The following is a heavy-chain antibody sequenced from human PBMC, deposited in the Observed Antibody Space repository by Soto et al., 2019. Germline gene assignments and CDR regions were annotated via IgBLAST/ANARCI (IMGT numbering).Heavy chain of an antibody. J-gene: IGHJ4*02. V-gene: IGHV1-18*04. D-gene: IGHD3-16*02. CDR3: ARDDDYVWGSYRP. CDR1: GYTFTTHT. Sequence: WASVKVSCKASGYTFTTHTISWVRQAPGQGLEWMGWISTYNDKTNYAQRFQDRVTLTADGSTSTAYMELRSLGSDDTATYYCARDDDYVWGSYRPWGQGTLVTVSS. CDR2: ISTYNDKT.